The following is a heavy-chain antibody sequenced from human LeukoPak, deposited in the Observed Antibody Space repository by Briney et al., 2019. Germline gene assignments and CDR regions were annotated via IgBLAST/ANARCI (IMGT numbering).Heavy chain of an antibody. CDR3: ARHSLGTDTPWTRAFDL. Sequence: SETLSLICTVSGGSISNYYWSWIRQPPGKGLEWIGYIYYSGSTNYNPSPKSQVTISVDTSKNQFSLKLSSVTAADTAVYYCARHSLGTDTPWTRAFDLWGQGTMVTVSS. V-gene: IGHV4-59*08. J-gene: IGHJ3*01. CDR1: GGSISNYY. CDR2: IYYSGST. D-gene: IGHD3/OR15-3a*01.